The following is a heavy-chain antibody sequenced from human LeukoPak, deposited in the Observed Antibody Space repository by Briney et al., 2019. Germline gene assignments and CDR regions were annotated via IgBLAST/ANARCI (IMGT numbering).Heavy chain of an antibody. CDR1: GYTLTELS. CDR2: FDPEDGET. D-gene: IGHD3-10*01. Sequence: ASVKVSCKVSGYTLTELSMHWVRQAPGKGLEWMGGFDPEDGETIYAQKFQGRVTMTEDTSTDTAYMELSSLRSEDTAVYYCAREGVGSGVYYYYYGMDVWGQGTTVTVSS. V-gene: IGHV1-24*01. CDR3: AREGVGSGVYYYYYGMDV. J-gene: IGHJ6*02.